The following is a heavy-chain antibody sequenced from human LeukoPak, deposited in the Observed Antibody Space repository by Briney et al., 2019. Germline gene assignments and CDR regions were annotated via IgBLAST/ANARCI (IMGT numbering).Heavy chain of an antibody. CDR2: ISSSGSYI. J-gene: IGHJ3*02. CDR3: ATDGSATYIDALNI. CDR1: GFTFSIYS. D-gene: IGHD1-26*01. Sequence: GGSLRLSCAASGFTFSIYSMDWVRQAPGKGLEWVSSISSSGSYIYYADSLKGRFTISRDNAKNSLYLQMNSLRAEDTAVYYCATDGSATYIDALNIRGQGTMVTVSS. V-gene: IGHV3-21*01.